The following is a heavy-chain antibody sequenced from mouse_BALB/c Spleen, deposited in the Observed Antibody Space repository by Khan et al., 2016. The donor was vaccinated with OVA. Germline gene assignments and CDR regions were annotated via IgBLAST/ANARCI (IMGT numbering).Heavy chain of an antibody. Sequence: VQLKQSGPGLVKPSQSLSLTCTVTGYSITSDYAWNWIRQLPGNKLEWMAYISYSGSTSYHPSLQSRVSITRDKSKNQFFLQLNSVTTEDTATYFCARRYYYGHWYFDVWGAGPTVTVSS. V-gene: IGHV3-2*02. CDR3: ARRYYYGHWYFDV. CDR1: GYSITSDYA. D-gene: IGHD1-1*01. J-gene: IGHJ1*01. CDR2: ISYSGST.